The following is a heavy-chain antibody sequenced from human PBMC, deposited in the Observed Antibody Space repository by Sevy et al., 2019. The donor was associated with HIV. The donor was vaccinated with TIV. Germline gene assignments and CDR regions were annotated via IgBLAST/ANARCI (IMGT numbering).Heavy chain of an antibody. CDR2: ISYDGSNK. Sequence: GGSLRLSCAASGFTFSSYAMHWVRQAPGKGLEWVAVISYDGSNKYYADSVKGRFTISRDNSKNTLYLPMNSLRAEETGVDYCAGGYVDRGFGYWGQGTLVTVSS. CDR3: AGGYVDRGFGY. J-gene: IGHJ4*02. V-gene: IGHV3-30-3*01. D-gene: IGHD5-12*01. CDR1: GFTFSSYA.